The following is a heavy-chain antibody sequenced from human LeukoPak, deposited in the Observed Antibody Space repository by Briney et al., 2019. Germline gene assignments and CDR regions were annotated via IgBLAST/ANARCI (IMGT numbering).Heavy chain of an antibody. D-gene: IGHD3/OR15-3a*01. Sequence: GGSLRLFCAASRFTFSDYWMHWVRQAPGKGLVWVSRIKSDGSSTSYADSVKGRFTITRDSAKNTLYLQMNSLRAEDTAVYYCARGTGNYYGYWGQGTLVTVSS. CDR3: ARGTGNYYGY. J-gene: IGHJ4*02. CDR1: RFTFSDYW. CDR2: IKSDGSST. V-gene: IGHV3-74*01.